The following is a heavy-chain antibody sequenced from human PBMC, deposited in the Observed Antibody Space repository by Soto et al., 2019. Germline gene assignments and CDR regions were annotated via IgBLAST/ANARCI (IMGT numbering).Heavy chain of an antibody. J-gene: IGHJ6*02. V-gene: IGHV5-51*01. CDR1: GYSFTSYW. Sequence: PGESLKISCKGSGYSFTSYWIGWVRQMPGKGLEWMGIIYPSDSDARYSPSFQGQVTISVDKSNSIAYLQWSSLKASDTAMYYCATDTARTYYYYAMDVWGQGTAVTVSS. CDR3: ATDTARTYYYYAMDV. CDR2: IYPSDSDA. D-gene: IGHD5-18*01.